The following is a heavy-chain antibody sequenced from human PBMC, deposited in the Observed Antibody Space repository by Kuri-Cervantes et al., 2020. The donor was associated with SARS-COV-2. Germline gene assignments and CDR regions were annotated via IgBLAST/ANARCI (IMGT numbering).Heavy chain of an antibody. Sequence: GGSLRLSCAASGFTFSDYYMSWIRQAPGKGLEWGSYISSSGSTIYYADSVKGRFTISRDNAKNSLYLQMNSLTAEDTAVYYCARTGLPGWYYYYDMDVWGQGTTVTVSS. V-gene: IGHV3-11*01. D-gene: IGHD2-15*01. CDR2: ISSSGSTI. CDR1: GFTFSDYY. CDR3: ARTGLPGWYYYYDMDV. J-gene: IGHJ6*02.